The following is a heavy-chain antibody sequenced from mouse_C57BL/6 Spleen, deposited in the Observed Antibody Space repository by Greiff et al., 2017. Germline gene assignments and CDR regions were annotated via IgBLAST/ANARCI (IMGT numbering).Heavy chain of an antibody. CDR2: IDPSDSET. D-gene: IGHD1-1*01. V-gene: IGHV1-52*01. CDR3: ARDDGSSSHWYFDV. Sequence: QVQLQQPGAELVRPGSSVKLSCKASGYTFTSYWMHWVKQRPIQGLEWIGNIDPSDSETHYNQKFKDKATLTVDKSSSTAYMQLSSLTSEDSAVYYGARDDGSSSHWYFDVWGTGTTVTVSS. CDR1: GYTFTSYW. J-gene: IGHJ1*03.